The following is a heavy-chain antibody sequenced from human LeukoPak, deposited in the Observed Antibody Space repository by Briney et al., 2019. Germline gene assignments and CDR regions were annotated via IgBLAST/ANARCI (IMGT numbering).Heavy chain of an antibody. CDR1: GYTFTSYD. J-gene: IGHJ4*02. Sequence: ASVKVSCKASGYTFTSYDINWVRQATGQGLEWMGWMNPNSGNTGYAQKFQGRATMTRNTSISTAYMELSSLRSEDTAVYYCARGPYYYDSSGYYSFDYWGQGTLVTVSS. D-gene: IGHD3-22*01. V-gene: IGHV1-8*01. CDR3: ARGPYYYDSSGYYSFDY. CDR2: MNPNSGNT.